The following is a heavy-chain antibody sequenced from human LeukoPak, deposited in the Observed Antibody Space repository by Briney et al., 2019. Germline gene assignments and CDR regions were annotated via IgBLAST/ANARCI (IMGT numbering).Heavy chain of an antibody. J-gene: IGHJ4*02. CDR1: GFTFSSYA. D-gene: IGHD2-15*01. Sequence: GGSLRLSCAASGFTFSSYAMSWVRQAPGKGLEWVSAISGSGGSTYYADSVKGRFTISRDNSKNTLYLQMNSLRAEDTAVYYCARDLGYCSGGDCYSAYWGQGTLVTVSS. CDR2: ISGSGGST. CDR3: ARDLGYCSGGDCYSAY. V-gene: IGHV3-23*01.